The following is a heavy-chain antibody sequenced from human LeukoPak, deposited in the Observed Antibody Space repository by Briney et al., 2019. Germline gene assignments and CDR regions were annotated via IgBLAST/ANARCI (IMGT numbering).Heavy chain of an antibody. Sequence: GGSLRLSCAASGFTFSSYAMHWVRQAPGKGLEWVAVISYDGSNKYYADSVKGRFTISRDNSKNTLYLQMNSLRAEDTAVYYCARDQGDIVVVPAAIGGGAFDIWGQGTMVTVSS. CDR1: GFTFSSYA. V-gene: IGHV3-30-3*01. CDR2: ISYDGSNK. D-gene: IGHD2-2*02. J-gene: IGHJ3*02. CDR3: ARDQGDIVVVPAAIGGGAFDI.